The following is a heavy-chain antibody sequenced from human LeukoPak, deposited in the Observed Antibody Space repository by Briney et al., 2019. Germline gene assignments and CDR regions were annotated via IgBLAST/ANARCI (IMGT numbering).Heavy chain of an antibody. V-gene: IGHV4-30-2*01. Sequence: SQTLSLTCTVSGGSISSGGYYWSWIRQPPGKGLEWIGYIYHSGSTYYNPSFKSRVTISVDRSKNQFSLKLSSVTAADTAVYYCARVEDRYFDLWGRGTLVTVSS. D-gene: IGHD3-3*01. J-gene: IGHJ2*01. CDR1: GGSISSGGYY. CDR3: ARVEDRYFDL. CDR2: IYHSGST.